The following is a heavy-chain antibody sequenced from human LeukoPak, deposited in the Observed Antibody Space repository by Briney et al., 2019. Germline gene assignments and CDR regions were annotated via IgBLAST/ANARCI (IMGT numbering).Heavy chain of an antibody. Sequence: SSETLSLTCAVSGYSISSGYYWGWIRQPPGKGRQWIASMYQSGSTYYNPSLKSRVTISLDTSKNQFSLKLSSVTAADTAVYYWAIHKYRAYFDFWGLGTLVTVSS. CDR3: AIHKYRAYFDF. CDR1: GYSISSGYY. J-gene: IGHJ4*02. D-gene: IGHD3-16*01. CDR2: MYQSGST. V-gene: IGHV4-38-2*01.